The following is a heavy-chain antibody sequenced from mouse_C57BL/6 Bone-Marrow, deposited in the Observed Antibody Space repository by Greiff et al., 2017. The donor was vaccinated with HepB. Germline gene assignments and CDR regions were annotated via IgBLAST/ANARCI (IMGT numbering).Heavy chain of an antibody. V-gene: IGHV1-76*01. Sequence: QVQLQQSGAELVRPGASVKLSCKASGYTFTDYYINWVKQRPGQGLEWIARIYPGSGNTYYNEKFKGKATLTAEKSSSTAYMQLSSLTSEDSAVYFCARCRYYDYDGVPFYYYAMDYWGQGTSVTVSS. CDR1: GYTFTDYY. D-gene: IGHD2-4*01. J-gene: IGHJ4*01. CDR2: IYPGSGNT. CDR3: ARCRYYDYDGVPFYYYAMDY.